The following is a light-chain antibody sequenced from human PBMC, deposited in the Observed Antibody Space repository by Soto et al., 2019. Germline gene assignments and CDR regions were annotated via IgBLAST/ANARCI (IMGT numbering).Light chain of an antibody. J-gene: IGKJ4*01. CDR3: QQRSNWPPLT. Sequence: EIVLTQSPATLSLSPGERATLSCRASQSVSSYLAWYQQKPGQAPRLLIYDASNRATGIPARFSGSGSGTHFTLTISRLEHEDFAVYYCQQRSNWPPLTFGGGTKVEIK. V-gene: IGKV3-11*01. CDR2: DAS. CDR1: QSVSSY.